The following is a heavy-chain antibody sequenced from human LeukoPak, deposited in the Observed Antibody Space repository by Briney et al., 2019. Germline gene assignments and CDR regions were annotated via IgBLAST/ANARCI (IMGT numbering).Heavy chain of an antibody. CDR1: GYSISSGYY. D-gene: IGHD4-17*01. CDR2: IYHSGST. CDR3: ARGRTVTTIGLYYSYYMDV. J-gene: IGHJ6*03. Sequence: SETLSLTCTVSGYSISSGYYWGWIRQPPGKGLEWIGSIYHSGSTYYNPSLKSRVTISVDTSKNQFSLKLSSVTAADTAVYYCARGRTVTTIGLYYSYYMDVWGKGTTVTVSS. V-gene: IGHV4-38-2*02.